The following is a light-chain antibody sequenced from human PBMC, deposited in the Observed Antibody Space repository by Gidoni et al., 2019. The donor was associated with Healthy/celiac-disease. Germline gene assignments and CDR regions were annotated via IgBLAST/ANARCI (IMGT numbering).Light chain of an antibody. J-gene: IGLJ2*01. Sequence: SYELTQPPSVSVSPGQTASITCSGDKLGDKYACWYPQKPGQSPVLVIYQDNKLPSGTPERFSGTNSGKTATLTISGTQAMDEADYYCQAWDSSTAVFGGGTKLTVL. V-gene: IGLV3-1*01. CDR3: QAWDSSTAV. CDR2: QDN. CDR1: KLGDKY.